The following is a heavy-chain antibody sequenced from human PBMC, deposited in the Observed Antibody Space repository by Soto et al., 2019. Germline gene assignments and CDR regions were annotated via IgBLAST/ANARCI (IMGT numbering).Heavy chain of an antibody. CDR1: GYSFTSYW. CDR3: ARQGLPYYYDSSGYYYWFDL. Sequence: GESLKISCKGSGYSFTSYWIGWVRQMPGKGLEWMGIIYPGASDTRYSPSFQGQVTISADKSISTAYLLWSRLKASDTAMYDCARQGLPYYYDSSGYYYWFDLWGQGTLVTVSS. J-gene: IGHJ5*02. V-gene: IGHV5-51*01. D-gene: IGHD3-22*01. CDR2: IYPGASDT.